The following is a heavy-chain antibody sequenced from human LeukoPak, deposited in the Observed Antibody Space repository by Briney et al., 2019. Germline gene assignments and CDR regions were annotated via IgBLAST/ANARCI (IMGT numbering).Heavy chain of an antibody. CDR3: VRHRNTWSYVGHFDY. CDR2: IYYSGTT. J-gene: IGHJ4*02. CDR1: GDSIITTSHY. V-gene: IGHV4-39*01. D-gene: IGHD3-10*01. Sequence: PSETLSLTCTVSGDSIITTSHYWGWVRQPPGKGLEWIASIYYSGTTYYNPSLESRVTISIDTSKSQLSLKLTSVTAADTALYYCVRHRNTWSYVGHFDYWGQGTLVTVSS.